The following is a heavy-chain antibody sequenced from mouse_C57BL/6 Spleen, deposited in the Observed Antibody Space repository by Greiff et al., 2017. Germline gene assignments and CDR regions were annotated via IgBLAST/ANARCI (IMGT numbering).Heavy chain of an antibody. CDR1: GYTFTSYW. D-gene: IGHD2-1*01. J-gene: IGHJ4*01. Sequence: QVQLKQPGAELVKPGASVKMSCKASGYTFTSYWITWVKQRPGQGLEWIGDIYPGSGSTNYNEKFKSKATLTVDTSSSTAYMQLSSLTSEDSAVYYCARRMGGNYREGYNYYAMDYWGQGTSVTVSS. V-gene: IGHV1-55*01. CDR2: IYPGSGST. CDR3: ARRMGGNYREGYNYYAMDY.